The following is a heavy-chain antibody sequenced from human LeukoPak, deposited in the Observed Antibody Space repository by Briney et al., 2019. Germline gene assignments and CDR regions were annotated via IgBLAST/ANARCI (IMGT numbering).Heavy chain of an antibody. V-gene: IGHV3-74*01. Sequence: GGSLRLSCAASGFTFNSYWMHWLRQAPGKGLVWVSHIKTDGSTTNYADSVRGRFTISRDNAKNTLYLQMNSLRAEDTAIYYCARGGVSGASDYWGQGTLVTVSS. J-gene: IGHJ4*02. CDR2: IKTDGSTT. CDR3: ARGGVSGASDY. D-gene: IGHD2-8*02. CDR1: GFTFNSYW.